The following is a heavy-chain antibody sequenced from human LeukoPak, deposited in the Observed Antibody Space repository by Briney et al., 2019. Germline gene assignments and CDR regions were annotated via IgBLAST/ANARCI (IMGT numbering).Heavy chain of an antibody. CDR1: GFTFSSYT. D-gene: IGHD5-24*01. CDR2: ISSSGSAT. CDR3: ARERGYTYSFDY. V-gene: IGHV3-48*01. Sequence: QAGGSLRLSCAASGFTFSSYTMSWVRQAPGKGLEWVSYISSSGSATYHAGSVKGRFTISRDNAKNSLYLQLNSLRVEDTAVYYCARERGYTYSFDYWGQGTLVTVSS. J-gene: IGHJ4*02.